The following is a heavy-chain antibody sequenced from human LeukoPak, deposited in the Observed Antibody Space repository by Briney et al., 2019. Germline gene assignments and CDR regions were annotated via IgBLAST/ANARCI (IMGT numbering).Heavy chain of an antibody. CDR2: IYTSGTT. CDR1: GGSIGSYY. Sequence: SETLSLTCTVSGGSIGSYYWSWIRQPAGKGLEWIGRIYTSGTTDYNPSLKSRVTMSVDTSKNQFSLKLSSVTAADTAVYYCARDSPLGFDAFDIWGQGTMVTVSS. V-gene: IGHV4-4*07. J-gene: IGHJ3*02. CDR3: ARDSPLGFDAFDI. D-gene: IGHD3-10*01.